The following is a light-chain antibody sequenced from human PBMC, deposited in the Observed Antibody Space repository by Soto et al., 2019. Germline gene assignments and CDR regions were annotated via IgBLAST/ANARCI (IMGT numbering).Light chain of an antibody. CDR2: AAS. Sequence: DIQMTQSPSSLSASVGDRVTITCRSIRSISSYLNWYQQKPGKAPKLLIYAASSLQSGVPSRFSGSGSGTEFTLNISSLQPEDFATYYCQQSYRLPPTWTFGQGTKLEIK. CDR3: QQSYRLPPTWT. J-gene: IGKJ1*01. V-gene: IGKV1-39*01. CDR1: RSISSY.